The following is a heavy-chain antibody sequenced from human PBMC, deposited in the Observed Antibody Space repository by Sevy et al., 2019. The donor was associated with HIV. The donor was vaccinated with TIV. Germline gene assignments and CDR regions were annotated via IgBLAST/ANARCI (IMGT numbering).Heavy chain of an antibody. CDR2: IYSGGST. CDR3: ARAYSSSWYWHYYYYGMDV. J-gene: IGHJ6*02. V-gene: IGHV3-53*01. D-gene: IGHD6-13*01. CDR1: GFTVSSNY. Sequence: GGSLRLSCAASGFTVSSNYMSWVRQAPGKGLEWVSVIYSGGSTYYADSVKGRFTISRDNSKNTLYLQRNSLRAEDTAVYYWARAYSSSWYWHYYYYGMDVWGQGTTVTVSS.